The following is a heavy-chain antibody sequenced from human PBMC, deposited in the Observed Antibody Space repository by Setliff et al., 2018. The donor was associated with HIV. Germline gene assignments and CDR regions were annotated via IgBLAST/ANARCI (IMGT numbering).Heavy chain of an antibody. CDR2: IYSSGNT. Sequence: PSETLSLTCSVSGGPISSSSYYWGWIRQPPGKGLEWIGNIYSSGNTYYNPSLKSRLTMSVDTSKNQISLKLSSVTAADTAVYYCASHLPPYSGNFDYWGHGTMVTAPQ. D-gene: IGHD1-26*01. CDR3: ASHLPPYSGNFDY. V-gene: IGHV4-39*01. J-gene: IGHJ4*01. CDR1: GGPISSSSYY.